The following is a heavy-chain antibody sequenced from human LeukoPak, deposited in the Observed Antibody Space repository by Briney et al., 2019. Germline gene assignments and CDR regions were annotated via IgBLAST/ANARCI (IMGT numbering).Heavy chain of an antibody. CDR1: GFTFRSYE. D-gene: IGHD3-9*01. Sequence: GGSLRLSCAASGFTFRSYEMNWVRQAPGKGLEWVSYIISSGSLIYYADSVKGRFTVSRDNAKNSLYLQMNSLRAEDTAVYYCATLAAHYDILTGYSPLDYWGQGTLVTVSS. J-gene: IGHJ4*02. CDR2: IISSGSLI. V-gene: IGHV3-48*03. CDR3: ATLAAHYDILTGYSPLDY.